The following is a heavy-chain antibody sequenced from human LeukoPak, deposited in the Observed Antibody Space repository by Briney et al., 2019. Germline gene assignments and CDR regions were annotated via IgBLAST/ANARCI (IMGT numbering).Heavy chain of an antibody. Sequence: ASVKVSCKASGYTFTSYYMHWVRQAPGQGLEWMGIINPSGGSTSYAQKFQGRVTMTRDTSTSTVYMELSRLRSDDTAVYYCARDHVRFLEWLPNQYYYYGMDVWGQGTTVTVSS. CDR3: ARDHVRFLEWLPNQYYYYGMDV. D-gene: IGHD3-3*01. V-gene: IGHV1-46*01. CDR1: GYTFTSYY. CDR2: INPSGGST. J-gene: IGHJ6*02.